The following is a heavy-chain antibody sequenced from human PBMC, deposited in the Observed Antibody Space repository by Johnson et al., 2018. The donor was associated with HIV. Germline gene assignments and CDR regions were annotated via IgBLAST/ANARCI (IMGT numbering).Heavy chain of an antibody. J-gene: IGHJ3*02. V-gene: IGHV3-NL1*01. CDR1: GFTFSSYG. Sequence: QVQLVESGGGVVQPGGSLRLSCAASGFTFSSYGMHWVRQAPGKGLEWVSVIYSGGSTYYAYSVKGRFTISRDTSKDTLYLQMTSLRPEDTGVYYCARGRKDIAAVDGLNTDAFDTWGQGTLVTVSS. CDR2: IYSGGST. CDR3: ARGRKDIAAVDGLNTDAFDT. D-gene: IGHD6-13*01.